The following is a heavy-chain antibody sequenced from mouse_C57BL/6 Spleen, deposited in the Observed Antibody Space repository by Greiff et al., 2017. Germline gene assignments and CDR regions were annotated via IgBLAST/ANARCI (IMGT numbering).Heavy chain of an antibody. CDR3: VYDYDALVHV. CDR1: GYTFTSYW. CDR2: IHPNSGST. V-gene: IGHV1-64*01. D-gene: IGHD2-4*01. J-gene: IGHJ1*03. Sequence: QFQLQQSGAELVKPGASVKLSCKASGYTFTSYWMHWVKQRPGQGLEWIGMIHPNSGSTNYNEKFKSKATLTVAKSSSTAYMQLSSLTSEDSAVYYCVYDYDALVHVWGTGTTVTVSS.